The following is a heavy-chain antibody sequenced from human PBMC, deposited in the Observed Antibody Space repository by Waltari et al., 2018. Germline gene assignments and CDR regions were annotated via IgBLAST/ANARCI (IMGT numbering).Heavy chain of an antibody. V-gene: IGHV1-8*03. CDR1: GYTFTSYD. CDR2: MNPNSGNT. Sequence: QVQLVQSGAEVKKPGASVKVSCKASGYTFTSYDHNWVRQATGQGLEWMGWMNPNSGNTGYAQKFQGRVTITRNTSISTDYMELSSLRSEDTAVYYCARRKLAKGWFDPWGQGTLVTVSS. CDR3: ARRKLAKGWFDP. J-gene: IGHJ5*02.